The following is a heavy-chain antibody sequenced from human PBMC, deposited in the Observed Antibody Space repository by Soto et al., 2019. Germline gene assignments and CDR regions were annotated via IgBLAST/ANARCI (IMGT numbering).Heavy chain of an antibody. J-gene: IGHJ5*02. CDR1: GGSISSYY. V-gene: IGHV4-4*07. D-gene: IGHD2-8*01. CDR2: IYTSGST. CDR3: ARSALITNPAFWFDP. Sequence: PSETLSLTCTVSGGSISSYYWSWIRQPAGKGLEWIGRIYTSGSTNYNPSLKSRVTMSVDTSKNQFSLKLSSVTAADTAVYYCARSALITNPAFWFDPWGQGTLVTVSS.